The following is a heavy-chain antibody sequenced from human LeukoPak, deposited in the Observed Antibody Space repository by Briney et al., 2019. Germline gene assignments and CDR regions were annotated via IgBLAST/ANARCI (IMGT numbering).Heavy chain of an antibody. CDR3: AREYGY. CDR2: INHSGST. D-gene: IGHD2-8*01. V-gene: IGHV4-34*01. CDR1: GGSFSGYY. Sequence: SETLSLTCAVYGGSFSGYYWSWIRQPPGKGLEWMGEINHSGSTNYNPSLKSRVTISVDTSKNQFSLKLSSVTAADTAVYYCAREYGYWGQGTLVTVSS. J-gene: IGHJ4*02.